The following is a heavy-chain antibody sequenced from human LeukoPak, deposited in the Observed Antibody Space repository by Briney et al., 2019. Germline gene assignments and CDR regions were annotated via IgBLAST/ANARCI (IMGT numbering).Heavy chain of an antibody. CDR3: AKGGTYSYGSD. D-gene: IGHD5-18*01. CDR1: GFTFSSYA. Sequence: GGSLRLSCAASGFTFSSYAMSWVRQAPGKGLEWVSAISGSGGSTYYADPVKGRFTISRDNSKNTLYLQMSSLGAEDTAVYYCAKGGTYSYGSDWGEGTLVTVSS. CDR2: ISGSGGST. J-gene: IGHJ4*02. V-gene: IGHV3-23*01.